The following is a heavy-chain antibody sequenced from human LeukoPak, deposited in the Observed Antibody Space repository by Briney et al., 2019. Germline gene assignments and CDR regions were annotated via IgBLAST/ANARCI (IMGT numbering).Heavy chain of an antibody. V-gene: IGHV3-23*01. D-gene: IGHD2-15*01. CDR1: GFTFSSYA. Sequence: PGGSLRLSCAASGFTFSSYAMSWVRQAPGKGLEWVSAISGSGGCTYYADSVKGRFTISRDNSKNTLYLRMNGLRAEDTAVYYCATPIAVLRYWGQGTLVTVSS. CDR3: ATPIAVLRY. J-gene: IGHJ4*02. CDR2: ISGSGGCT.